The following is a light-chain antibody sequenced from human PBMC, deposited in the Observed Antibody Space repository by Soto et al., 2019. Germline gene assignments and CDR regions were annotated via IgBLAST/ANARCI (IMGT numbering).Light chain of an antibody. CDR3: PSFAGDGYWV. Sequence: QSVLTQPASVSGSPGRSISISCTGTSSDVGSYIIVSWYQQKSGEAPKLIIFEVTKRPSGVSARFFGSKSGNTASLTISELQPEDEADYYCPSFAGDGYWVFGGGTKLTVL. CDR1: SSDVGSYII. V-gene: IGLV2-23*02. CDR2: EVT. J-gene: IGLJ3*02.